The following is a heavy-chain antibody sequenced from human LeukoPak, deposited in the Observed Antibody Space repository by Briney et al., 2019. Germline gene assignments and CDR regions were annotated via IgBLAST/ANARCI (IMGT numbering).Heavy chain of an antibody. J-gene: IGHJ6*03. CDR2: ITWNSGRV. D-gene: IGHD1-7*01. Sequence: GGSLRLSCAASGFTFDDYAMHWVRQAPGKGLEWVSGITWNSGRVGYADSVKGRFTISRDNAKNSLYLQMNSLRAEDTAVYYCARDGGTWNYGLLTAYYYYYYMDVWGKGTTVTVSS. CDR1: GFTFDDYA. V-gene: IGHV3-9*01. CDR3: ARDGGTWNYGLLTAYYYYYYMDV.